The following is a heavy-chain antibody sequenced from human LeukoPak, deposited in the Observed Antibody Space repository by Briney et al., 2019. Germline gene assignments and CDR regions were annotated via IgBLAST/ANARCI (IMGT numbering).Heavy chain of an antibody. V-gene: IGHV4-39*01. J-gene: IGHJ4*02. CDR3: ARGPHPGGAGYNLIDH. D-gene: IGHD5-24*01. CDR2: ISYHGTT. CDR1: GGSISSSSYY. Sequence: SETLSLTCTVSGGSISSSSYYWGWIRQPPGKGLEWIGSISYHGTTFYNPSLKSRVTISVDTSKNQFFLKVSSVTAADTAVYYCARGPHPGGAGYNLIDHWGQGTLVTVSP.